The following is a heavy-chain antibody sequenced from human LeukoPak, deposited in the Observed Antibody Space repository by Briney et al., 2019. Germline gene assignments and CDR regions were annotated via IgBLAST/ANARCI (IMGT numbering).Heavy chain of an antibody. CDR1: GYTFTSYD. J-gene: IGHJ6*02. D-gene: IGHD6-19*01. Sequence: ASVKVSCKASGYTFTSYDINWVRQATGQGLEWMGWMNPNSGNTGYAQKFQGRVTMTRNTSISTAYMELSSLRSEDTAVYYCARLDQGIAVAGGGLTSNYYYGMDVWGQGTTVTVSS. CDR3: ARLDQGIAVAGGGLTSNYYYGMDV. V-gene: IGHV1-8*01. CDR2: MNPNSGNT.